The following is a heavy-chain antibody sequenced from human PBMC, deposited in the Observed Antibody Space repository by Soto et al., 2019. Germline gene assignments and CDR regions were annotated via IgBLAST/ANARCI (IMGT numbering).Heavy chain of an antibody. D-gene: IGHD3-10*01. Sequence: QVQLVESGGGVVQPGRSLRLSCAASGLTFSSYGMHWVRQAPGKGLEWVAVISYDGSSEYYADSVKGRFTISRDNSRHTLYLQMNSLRAEDTAVYYCAKELGLPYIGGYGMDVGGQGTTVTVSS. J-gene: IGHJ6*02. CDR1: GLTFSSYG. CDR2: ISYDGSSE. V-gene: IGHV3-30*18. CDR3: AKELGLPYIGGYGMDV.